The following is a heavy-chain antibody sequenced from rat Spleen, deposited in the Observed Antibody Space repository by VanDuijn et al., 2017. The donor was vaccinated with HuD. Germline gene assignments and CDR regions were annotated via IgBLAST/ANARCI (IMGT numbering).Heavy chain of an antibody. CDR3: XRLGXG. V-gene: IGHV2-1*01. Sequence: QVQLKESGPGLVQPSQTLSLTCTVSGFSLTSNSVHWVRQPPGKGLEWMGGIWGDGSTDYNSGLKSRLSISRDTSKSQVFLXMNSLXXEDXXMYFXXRLGXGWGQGVXXTVSS. D-gene: IGHD4-6*01. J-gene: IGHJ2*01. CDR2: IWGDGST. CDR1: GFSLTSNS.